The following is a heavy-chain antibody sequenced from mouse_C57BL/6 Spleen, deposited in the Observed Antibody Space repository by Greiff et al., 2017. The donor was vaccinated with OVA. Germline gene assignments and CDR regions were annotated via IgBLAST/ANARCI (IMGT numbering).Heavy chain of an antibody. D-gene: IGHD1-1*01. J-gene: IGHJ2*01. V-gene: IGHV1-42*01. CDR2: INPSTGGT. CDR3: ARSYYGSIDY. CDR1: GYSFTGYY. Sequence: VQLQQSGPELVKPGASVKISCKASGYSFTGYYMNWVKQSPEKSLEWIGDINPSTGGTTYNQKFKAKATLTVDKSSSTAYMQLKSLTSEDSAVYYCARSYYGSIDYWGQGTTLTVSS.